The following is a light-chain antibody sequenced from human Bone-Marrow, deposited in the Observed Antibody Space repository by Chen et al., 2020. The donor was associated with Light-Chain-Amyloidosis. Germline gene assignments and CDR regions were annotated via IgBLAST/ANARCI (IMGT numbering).Light chain of an antibody. V-gene: IGKV4-1*01. CDR2: WAS. CDR3: QQYFATPLT. J-gene: IGKJ4*01. Sequence: DIVMTQSPDSLAVSLGERATINCKSSQTVLYNSNNKNFLAWYQQNPGQSPKLLIYWASTREFGVPDRFSGSGSGTDFTLTISNLQAEDVAVYYCQQYFATPLTFGGGTKVESK. CDR1: QTVLYNSNNKNF.